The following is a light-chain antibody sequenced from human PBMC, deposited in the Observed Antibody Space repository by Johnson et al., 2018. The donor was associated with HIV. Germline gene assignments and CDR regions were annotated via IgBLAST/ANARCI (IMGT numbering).Light chain of an antibody. J-gene: IGLJ1*01. CDR2: DNN. CDR3: GTWDSSLSAGGANYV. CDR1: SSNIGNNY. Sequence: PVLTQPPSVSAAPGQKVTISCSGTSSNIGNNYVSWYQQFTGTAPKLVIHDNNKRPSGIPDRFSGSKSGTSATLGITGLQTWDEADYYCGTWDSSLSAGGANYVFGTGTKVTVL. V-gene: IGLV1-51*01.